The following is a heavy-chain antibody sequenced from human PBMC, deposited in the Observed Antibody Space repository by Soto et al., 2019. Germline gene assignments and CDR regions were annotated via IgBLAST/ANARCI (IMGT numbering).Heavy chain of an antibody. J-gene: IGHJ5*02. Sequence: SETLSLTCTVSGGSISSYYWSWIRQPPGKGLEWIGYIYYSGSTNYNPSLKSRVTISVDTSKNQFSLKLSSVTAADTAVYYCARGSYDFWSGFPNNWFDPWGQGTLVTVSS. V-gene: IGHV4-59*01. CDR2: IYYSGST. D-gene: IGHD3-3*01. CDR3: ARGSYDFWSGFPNNWFDP. CDR1: GGSISSYY.